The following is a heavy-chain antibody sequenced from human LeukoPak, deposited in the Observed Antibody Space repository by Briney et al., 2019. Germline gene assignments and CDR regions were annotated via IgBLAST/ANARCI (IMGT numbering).Heavy chain of an antibody. D-gene: IGHD3-22*01. J-gene: IGHJ4*02. CDR1: GGSFSGYY. V-gene: IGHV4-34*01. CDR2: INHSGST. Sequence: SETLSLTCAVYGGSFSGYYWSWIRQPPGKGLEWIGEINHSGSTNYNPSLKSRVTISVDTSKNQFSLKLSPVTAADTAVYYCARVWGYDSSGDDYWGQGTLVTVSS. CDR3: ARVWGYDSSGDDY.